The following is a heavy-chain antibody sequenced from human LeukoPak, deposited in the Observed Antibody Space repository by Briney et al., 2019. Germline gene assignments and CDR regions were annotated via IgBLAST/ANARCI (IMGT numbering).Heavy chain of an antibody. V-gene: IGHV1-18*01. J-gene: IGHJ3*02. D-gene: IGHD3-9*01. CDR2: ISAYNGNT. CDR1: GYTFTSYG. Sequence: ASAKVPCNAPGYTFTSYGISWVRQAPGQGLGWMGCISAYNGNTNYAQKLQGRVTMTTDTSTSTAYMEMSSLRSDDTAVYYCARDFGWLSLDDAFDIWGQGTMVTVSS. CDR3: ARDFGWLSLDDAFDI.